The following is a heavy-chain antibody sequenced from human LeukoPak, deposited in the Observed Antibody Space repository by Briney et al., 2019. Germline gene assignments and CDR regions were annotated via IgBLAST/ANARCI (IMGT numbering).Heavy chain of an antibody. J-gene: IGHJ6*03. CDR2: IYNSGIT. CDR3: ARSLRWLGDYYYMDV. Sequence: KTSENLSLTCTVSGGSISNYKWSWLRQPPGQGLEGIGFIYNSGITNYKPSIKSRVTISVDTSKNHFSLKLSSVTAADTAVYYCARSLRWLGDYYYMDVWGKGTTVTIS. V-gene: IGHV4-59*01. D-gene: IGHD4-23*01. CDR1: GGSISNYK.